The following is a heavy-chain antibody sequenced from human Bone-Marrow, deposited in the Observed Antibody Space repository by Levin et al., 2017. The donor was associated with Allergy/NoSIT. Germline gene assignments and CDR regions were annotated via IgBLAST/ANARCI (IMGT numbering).Heavy chain of an antibody. J-gene: IGHJ4*02. CDR1: GFTFSDHY. CDR3: VSPQSYGATWHDY. Sequence: HPSETLSLTCAAAGFTFSDHYIDWVRQAPGRGLEWVARTKNRASRYTTEYAASVEGRFTISRDQSKNSVFLQMNSLQTDDTAVYYCVSPQSYGATWHDYWGQGTLVTVSS. D-gene: IGHD4/OR15-4a*01. V-gene: IGHV3-72*01. CDR2: TKNRASRYTT.